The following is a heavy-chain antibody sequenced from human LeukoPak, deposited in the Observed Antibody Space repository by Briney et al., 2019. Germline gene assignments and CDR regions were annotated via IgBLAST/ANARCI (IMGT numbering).Heavy chain of an antibody. CDR3: AIGSPPVGSTWYWVYSYYHYIDV. CDR2: MNPNSGNT. Sequence: AGNVSCKAAGYTFTSYDINWVRHATAQGLGWMGLMNPNSGNTGSAQKFQGRGTITMNTAISTAYMYLKIVRSEDTAAYYCAIGSPPVGSTWYWVYSYYHYIDVWGNGTTVTVSS. CDR1: GYTFTSYD. D-gene: IGHD6-13*01. J-gene: IGHJ6*03. V-gene: IGHV1-8*03.